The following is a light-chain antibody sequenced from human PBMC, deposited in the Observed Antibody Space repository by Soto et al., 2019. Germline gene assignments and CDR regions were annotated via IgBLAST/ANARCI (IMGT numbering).Light chain of an antibody. CDR2: GAS. J-gene: IGKJ1*01. CDR1: QSVSSN. V-gene: IGKV3D-15*01. Sequence: EIVMTQSPATLSVSPGERATLSCRSSQSVSSNLAWWYQQKPGQAPRLLIYGASTRATGIPDRFSGSGSGTDFTLTISRLEPEDFAVYYCQQYDTSPRTFGQGTKVDIK. CDR3: QQYDTSPRT.